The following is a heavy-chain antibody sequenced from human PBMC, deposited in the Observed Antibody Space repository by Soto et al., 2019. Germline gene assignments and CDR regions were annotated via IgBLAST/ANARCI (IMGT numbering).Heavy chain of an antibody. D-gene: IGHD2-2*01. CDR1: GGSISSGGYY. CDR3: ARGGYCSSTSCRYHAFDI. J-gene: IGHJ3*02. CDR2: IYYSGST. Sequence: SETLSLTCTVSGGSISSGGYYWSWIRQHPGKGLEWIGYIYYSGSTYYNPSLKSRVTISVDTSKNQFSLKLSSVTAADTAVYYCARGGYCSSTSCRYHAFDIWGQGTMVTVSS. V-gene: IGHV4-31*03.